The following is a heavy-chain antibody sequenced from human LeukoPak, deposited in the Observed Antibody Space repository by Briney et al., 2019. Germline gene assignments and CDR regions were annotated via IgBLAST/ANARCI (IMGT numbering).Heavy chain of an antibody. CDR3: AADRTGLAFDI. CDR2: ISHSGRA. Sequence: SETLSLTCAVYGGSFSGYYWTWIRQPPGKGLEWIGEISHSGRANYNPSLKSRVTISVDTSKNQFSLKLSSVTAADTAVYYCAADRTGLAFDIWGQGTMVTVSS. V-gene: IGHV4-34*01. CDR1: GGSFSGYY. J-gene: IGHJ3*02. D-gene: IGHD3-22*01.